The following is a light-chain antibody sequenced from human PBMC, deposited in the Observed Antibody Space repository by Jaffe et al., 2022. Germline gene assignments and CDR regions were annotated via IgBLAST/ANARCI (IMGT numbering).Light chain of an antibody. CDR1: QSVLYSSNNKNY. CDR3: QQYHSTPAT. CDR2: WAS. J-gene: IGKJ1*01. Sequence: DIVMTQSPDSLAVSLGERATINCKSSQSVLYSSNNKNYLVWYQQKPGQPPKLLIYWASTRESGVPDRFSGSGSGTDFTLTISSLQAEDVAVYYCQQYHSTPATFGQGTKVEIK. V-gene: IGKV4-1*01.